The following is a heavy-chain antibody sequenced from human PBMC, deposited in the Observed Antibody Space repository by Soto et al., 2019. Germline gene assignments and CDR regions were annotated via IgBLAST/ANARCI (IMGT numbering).Heavy chain of an antibody. CDR2: ISGSGGST. CDR1: GFTFSSYA. V-gene: IGHV3-23*01. D-gene: IGHD6-6*01. Sequence: EVQLLESGGGLVQPGGSLRLSCAASGFTFSSYAMSWVRQAPGKGLEWVSAISGSGGSTYYADSVKGRFTISRDNSKNTLYLKMNGLRAEDTAVYYCAKVHNRQPYSSSNYYYYGMDVWGQGTTVTVSS. CDR3: AKVHNRQPYSSSNYYYYGMDV. J-gene: IGHJ6*02.